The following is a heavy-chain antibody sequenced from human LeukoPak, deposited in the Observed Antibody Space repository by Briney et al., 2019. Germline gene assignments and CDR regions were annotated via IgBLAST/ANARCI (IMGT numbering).Heavy chain of an antibody. CDR1: GYTFTGSY. V-gene: IGHV1-2*02. CDR3: GLWELLGY. D-gene: IGHD1-26*01. J-gene: IGHJ4*02. CDR2: INPNSGGT. Sequence: EASVKVSCKASGYTFTGSYIHWLRQAPGQGLEWMGWINPNSGGTNYAQKFQGKVTMTRDTSISTAYMELSSLRSDDTAVYYCGLWELLGYWGQGTLVTVSS.